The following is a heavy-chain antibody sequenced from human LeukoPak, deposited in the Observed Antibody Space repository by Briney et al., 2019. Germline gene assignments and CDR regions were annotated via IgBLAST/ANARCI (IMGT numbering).Heavy chain of an antibody. CDR2: ISYDGSNK. J-gene: IGHJ4*02. CDR3: AKDHGGSYYLTYYFDY. D-gene: IGHD1-26*01. V-gene: IGHV3-30*18. Sequence: GGSLRPSCAASGFTFSSYGMHWVRQAPGKGLEWVAVISYDGSNKYYADSVKGRFTISRDNSKNTLYLQMNSLRAEDTAVYYCAKDHGGSYYLTYYFDYWGQGTLVTVSS. CDR1: GFTFSSYG.